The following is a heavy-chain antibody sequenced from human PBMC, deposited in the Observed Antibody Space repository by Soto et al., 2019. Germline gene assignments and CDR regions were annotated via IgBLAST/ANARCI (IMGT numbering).Heavy chain of an antibody. J-gene: IGHJ6*02. CDR1: GFPFSSYA. CDR2: LSDSGVSP. V-gene: IGHV3-23*01. Sequence: GGSLRLSCAGSGFPFSSYAMSWVRQAPEQGLEWVSALSDSGVSPYYADSVKGRFTISRDNSKNTLYLQMDSLRVEDTALYYCAKMTSDSYGRNYGMDVWGQGTTVTVSS. D-gene: IGHD5-18*01. CDR3: AKMTSDSYGRNYGMDV.